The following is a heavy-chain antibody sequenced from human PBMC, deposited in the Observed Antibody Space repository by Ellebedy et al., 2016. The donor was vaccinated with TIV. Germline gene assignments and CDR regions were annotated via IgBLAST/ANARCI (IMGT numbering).Heavy chain of an antibody. CDR3: AGERNYYFDL. CDR1: GFTFSDHY. D-gene: IGHD1-7*01. V-gene: IGHV3-72*01. J-gene: IGHJ2*01. Sequence: PGGSLRLSCAVFGFTFSDHYMNWVRQAPGKGLEWVGFIRSKAYGGTTEYAASVRGRFTISRDDSKNSLYLQMNSLKTEDTAVYYCAGERNYYFDLWGRGTLVTVSS. CDR2: IRSKAYGGTT.